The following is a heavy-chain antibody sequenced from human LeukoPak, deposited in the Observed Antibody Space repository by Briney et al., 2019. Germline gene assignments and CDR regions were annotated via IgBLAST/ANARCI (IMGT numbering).Heavy chain of an antibody. CDR2: IYYSGST. J-gene: IGHJ3*02. V-gene: IGHV4-39*01. CDR3: ARHAPRWYSSGWYDAFDI. D-gene: IGHD6-19*01. CDR1: GGSISSSSYY. Sequence: SETLSLTCTVSGGSISSSSYYWGWIRQPPGKGLEWIGSIYYSGSTYYNPSLKSRVTISVDTSKNQFSLKLSSVTAADPAVYYCARHAPRWYSSGWYDAFDIWGQGTMVTVSS.